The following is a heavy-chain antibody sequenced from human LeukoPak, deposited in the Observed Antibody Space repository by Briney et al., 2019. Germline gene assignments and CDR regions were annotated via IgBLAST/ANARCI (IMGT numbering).Heavy chain of an antibody. V-gene: IGHV3-66*01. Sequence: GGSLRLSCAASGFTVNSNHMSWVRQAPGKGLEWVSVIYSGGTTYYADSMKGRFIISRDISKNTLFLQMDSLRAEDTAVYYCASSGGYSYGLRHWGQGTLVTVSS. CDR1: GFTVNSNH. J-gene: IGHJ4*02. CDR2: IYSGGTT. D-gene: IGHD5-18*01. CDR3: ASSGGYSYGLRH.